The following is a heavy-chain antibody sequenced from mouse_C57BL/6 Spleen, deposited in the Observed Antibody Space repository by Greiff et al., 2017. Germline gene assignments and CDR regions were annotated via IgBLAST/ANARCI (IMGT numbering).Heavy chain of an antibody. J-gene: IGHJ4*01. CDR3: AREWDNSKDYAMDY. Sequence: QVQLKESGPGLVQPSQSLSITCTVSGFSLTSYGVHWVRQSPGKGLEWLGVIWSGGSTDYNAAFISRLSIRKDNSKSQVFFKMNSLQADDTAIYYCAREWDNSKDYAMDYWGQGTSVTVSS. V-gene: IGHV2-2*01. CDR1: GFSLTSYG. CDR2: IWSGGST. D-gene: IGHD2-5*01.